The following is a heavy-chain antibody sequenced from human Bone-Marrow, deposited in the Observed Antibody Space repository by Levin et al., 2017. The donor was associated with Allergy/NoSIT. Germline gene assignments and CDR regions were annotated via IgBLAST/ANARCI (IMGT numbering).Heavy chain of an antibody. V-gene: IGHV3-30*18. CDR1: GFTLGNYG. Sequence: GESLKISCAASGFTLGNYGINWVRLAPGKGLEWVAVISYDGTFQNYVDSVKGRFTVSRDNSKNRVYLQVSSLRPDDTAVYYCAKDRYSGDSTSGMDVWGQGTTVTVSS. CDR3: AKDRYSGDSTSGMDV. J-gene: IGHJ6*02. D-gene: IGHD2-21*01. CDR2: ISYDGTFQ.